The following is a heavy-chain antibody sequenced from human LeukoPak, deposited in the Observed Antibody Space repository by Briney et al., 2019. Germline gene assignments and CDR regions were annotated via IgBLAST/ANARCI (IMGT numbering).Heavy chain of an antibody. J-gene: IGHJ5*02. CDR3: AAAAGYNWFDP. D-gene: IGHD6-13*01. V-gene: IGHV4-34*01. Sequence: PSETLSLTCAVYGGSFSGYYWSWIRQPTGKGLEWIGEINHSGSTNYNPSLKSRVTISVDTSKNQFSLKLSSVTAADTAVYYCAAAAGYNWFDPWGQGTLVTVSS. CDR1: GGSFSGYY. CDR2: INHSGST.